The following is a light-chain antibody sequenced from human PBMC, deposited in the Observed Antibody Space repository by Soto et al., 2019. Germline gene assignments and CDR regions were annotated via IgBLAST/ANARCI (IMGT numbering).Light chain of an antibody. CDR2: GAS. CDR3: QHYGSALFT. V-gene: IGKV3-20*01. CDR1: QSFSSSY. J-gene: IGKJ3*01. Sequence: EIVLTQSPGTLSLSPGERATLSCRASQSFSSSYLAWYQQNPGQAPRLLMYGASSRATGIPDRFSGSGSGTDFTLTISSLEPEDFAVYYCQHYGSALFTFGPGTKVDVK.